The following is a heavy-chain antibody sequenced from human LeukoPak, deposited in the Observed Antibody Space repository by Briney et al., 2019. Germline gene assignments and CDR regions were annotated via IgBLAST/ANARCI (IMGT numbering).Heavy chain of an antibody. CDR1: GGTFSNYA. J-gene: IGHJ4*02. CDR2: IIPIFGKA. CDR3: ARGWLAETTVVTPYNY. V-gene: IGHV1-69*13. Sequence: ASVKVSCKASGGTFSNYAINWVRQAPGQGLEWMGGIIPIFGKANYAQKFQGRVTITADESTRTAYMELSSLRSEDTAVYYCARGWLAETTVVTPYNYWGRGTLVTVSS. D-gene: IGHD4-23*01.